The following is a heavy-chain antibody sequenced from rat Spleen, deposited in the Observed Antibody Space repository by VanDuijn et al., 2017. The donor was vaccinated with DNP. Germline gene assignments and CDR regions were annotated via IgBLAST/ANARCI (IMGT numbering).Heavy chain of an antibody. J-gene: IGHJ2*01. D-gene: IGHD1-11*01. CDR1: GFSITSGHR. Sequence: EVQLQESGPGLVKPSQSPSLTCFVTGFSITSGHRWNWIRKFPGNKLEWMGYINSAGSTHYNPSLKSRISITRDTSKNQFFLQVISVTPEDTATYYCARMHYGCDNWGQGVMVTVSS. CDR3: ARMHYGCDN. CDR2: INSAGST. V-gene: IGHV3-3*01.